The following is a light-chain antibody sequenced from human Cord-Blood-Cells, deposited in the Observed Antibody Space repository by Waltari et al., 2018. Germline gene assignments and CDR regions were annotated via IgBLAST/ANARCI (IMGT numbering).Light chain of an antibody. V-gene: IGKV3-11*01. J-gene: IGKJ4*01. Sequence: EIVLTQSPATLSLSPGDRATLSCRASQSVSSYLAWYQQKPGQAPRLLIYDASNSATGIPARFSGSGSGTDFTLTISRLEPEDFAVYYCEQRSNWPLTFGGGTKVEIK. CDR3: EQRSNWPLT. CDR2: DAS. CDR1: QSVSSY.